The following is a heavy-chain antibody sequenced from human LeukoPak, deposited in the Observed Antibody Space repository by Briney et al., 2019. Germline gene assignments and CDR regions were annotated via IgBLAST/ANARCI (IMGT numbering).Heavy chain of an antibody. CDR3: AKVLDEWEPLVPDY. V-gene: IGHV3-30*18. Sequence: GGSLRLSCAASGFTFSSYGMHWVRQAPGKGLEWVAVISYDGSNKYYADSVKGRFTISRDNSKNTLYLQMNSLRAEDTAVYYCAKVLDEWEPLVPDYWGQGTLVTVSS. CDR2: ISYDGSNK. D-gene: IGHD1-26*01. CDR1: GFTFSSYG. J-gene: IGHJ4*02.